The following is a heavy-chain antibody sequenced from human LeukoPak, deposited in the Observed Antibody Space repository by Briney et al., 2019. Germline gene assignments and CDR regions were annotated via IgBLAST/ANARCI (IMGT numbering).Heavy chain of an antibody. V-gene: IGHV3-23*01. CDR3: AKGRYGSGSYPSDY. D-gene: IGHD3-10*01. CDR2: ISGSGGST. Sequence: GGSLRLSRAASGFTFSSYAMSWVRQAPGKGLEWVSAISGSGGSTYYADSVKGRFTISRDNSKNTLYLQMNSLRAEDTAVYYCAKGRYGSGSYPSDYWGQGTLVTVSS. J-gene: IGHJ4*02. CDR1: GFTFSSYA.